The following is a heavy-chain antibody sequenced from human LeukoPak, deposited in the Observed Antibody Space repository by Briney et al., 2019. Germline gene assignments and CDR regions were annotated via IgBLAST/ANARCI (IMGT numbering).Heavy chain of an antibody. V-gene: IGHV3-15*07. D-gene: IGHD6-19*01. CDR2: IKSKTDGGTT. CDR1: GFTFTNAW. J-gene: IGHJ4*02. CDR3: TTIPNSPYNCGWTCFDY. Sequence: GGSLRLPCAASGFTFTNAWMNWVRQAPGKGLEWVGRIKSKTDGGTTDYAAPVKGRFTISRDDSKNTLYLQMNSLKTEDTAVYYCTTIPNSPYNCGWTCFDYWGQGTLVTVSS.